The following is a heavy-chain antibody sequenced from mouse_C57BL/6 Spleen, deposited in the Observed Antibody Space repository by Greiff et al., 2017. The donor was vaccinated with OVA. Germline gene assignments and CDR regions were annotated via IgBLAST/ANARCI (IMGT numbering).Heavy chain of an antibody. J-gene: IGHJ4*01. V-gene: IGHV1-15*01. D-gene: IGHD1-1*01. CDR3: TRALITTVVAPSYYYAMDY. Sequence: QVQLKESGAELVRPGASVTLSCKASGYTFTDYEMHWVKQTPVHGLEWIGAIDPETGGTAYNQKFKGKAILTADKSSSTAYMELRSLTSEDSAVYYCTRALITTVVAPSYYYAMDYWGQGTSGTVSS. CDR1: GYTFTDYE. CDR2: IDPETGGT.